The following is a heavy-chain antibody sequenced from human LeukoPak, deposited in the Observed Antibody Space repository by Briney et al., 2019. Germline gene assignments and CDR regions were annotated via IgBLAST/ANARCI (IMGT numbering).Heavy chain of an antibody. Sequence: SETLSLTCAVYGGSFSGYYWSWIRQPPGKGLEWIGEINHSGSTNYNPSLKSRVTISVDTSKNQFSLKLSSVTAADTAVYYCARGRIDIVVVIANRQEIVLSAFDIWGQGTMVTVSS. CDR2: INHSGST. CDR1: GGSFSGYY. V-gene: IGHV4-34*01. J-gene: IGHJ3*02. CDR3: ARGRIDIVVVIANRQEIVLSAFDI. D-gene: IGHD2-21*01.